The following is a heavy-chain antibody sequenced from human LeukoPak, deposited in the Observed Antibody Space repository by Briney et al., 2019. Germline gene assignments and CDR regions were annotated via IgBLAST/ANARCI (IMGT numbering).Heavy chain of an antibody. D-gene: IGHD3-16*02. CDR3: ARGRYDYVRGSYRNWFDP. V-gene: IGHV4-4*07. J-gene: IGHJ5*02. Sequence: SETLSLTCTVSGGSFSSYYWSWIRQPDGKGLEWIGRIYTSGSTNYNPSLKSRVTMSVDTSKNQFSLKLSSVTAADTAVYYCARGRYDYVRGSYRNWFDPWGQGTRVTVSS. CDR1: GGSFSSYY. CDR2: IYTSGST.